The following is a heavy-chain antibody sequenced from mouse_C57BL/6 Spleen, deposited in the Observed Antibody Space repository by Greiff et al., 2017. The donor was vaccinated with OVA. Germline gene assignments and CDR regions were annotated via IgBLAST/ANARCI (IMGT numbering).Heavy chain of an antibody. CDR3: TRGGYYDYDGVAY. D-gene: IGHD2-4*01. V-gene: IGHV1-15*01. CDR1: GYTFTDYE. CDR2: IDPETGGT. J-gene: IGHJ3*01. Sequence: VQLQQSGAELVRPGASVTLSCKASGYTFTDYEMHWVKQTPVHGLEWIGAIDPETGGTAYNQKFKGKAILTADKSSSTAYMELRSLTSGDSAVYYCTRGGYYDYDGVAYWGQGTLVTVSA.